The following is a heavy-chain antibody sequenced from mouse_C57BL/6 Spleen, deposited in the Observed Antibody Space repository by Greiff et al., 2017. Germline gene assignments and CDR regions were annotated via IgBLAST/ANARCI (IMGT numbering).Heavy chain of an antibody. D-gene: IGHD2-3*01. J-gene: IGHJ1*03. Sequence: EVQVVESEGGLVQPGSSMKLSCTASGFTFSDYYMAWVRQVPEKGLEWVANINYDGSSTYYLDSLKSRFIISRDNAKNILYLQMSSLKSEDTATYYCARDGVTTSYWYFDVWGTGTTVTVSS. CDR3: ARDGVTTSYWYFDV. CDR2: INYDGSST. V-gene: IGHV5-16*01. CDR1: GFTFSDYY.